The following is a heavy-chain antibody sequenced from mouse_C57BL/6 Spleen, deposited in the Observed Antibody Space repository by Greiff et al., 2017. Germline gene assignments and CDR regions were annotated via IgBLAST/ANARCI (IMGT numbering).Heavy chain of an antibody. CDR1: GYTFTSYW. D-gene: IGHD2-4*01. Sequence: QVQLKQSEAELVKPGASVKMSCKASGYTFTSYWMHWVKQRPGQGLEWIGNINPSNGGTNYNEKFKSKATLTVDKSSSTAYMQLSSLTSEDSAVYYCAREGMITAYMDYWGQGTTLTVSS. CDR3: AREGMITAYMDY. CDR2: INPSNGGT. V-gene: IGHV1-53*01. J-gene: IGHJ2*01.